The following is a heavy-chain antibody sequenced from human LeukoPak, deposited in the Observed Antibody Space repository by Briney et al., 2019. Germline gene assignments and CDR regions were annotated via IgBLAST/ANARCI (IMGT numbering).Heavy chain of an antibody. J-gene: IGHJ6*02. Sequence: GGSPRLSCAASGFTFSIYWMHWVRQAPGKGLVWVSRINSDRSSTSYADSVKGRFTISRDNAKNTLYLQMNSLRAEDTAVYYCAREGVWRQQLVDYYYGMDVWGQGTTVTVSS. CDR2: INSDRSST. CDR3: AREGVWRQQLVDYYYGMDV. D-gene: IGHD6-13*01. V-gene: IGHV3-74*01. CDR1: GFTFSIYW.